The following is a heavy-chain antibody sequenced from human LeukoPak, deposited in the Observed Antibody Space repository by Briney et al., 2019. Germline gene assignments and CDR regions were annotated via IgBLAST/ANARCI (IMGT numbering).Heavy chain of an antibody. V-gene: IGHV4-30-2*01. CDR1: GGSISSGGYS. CDR2: IYHSGST. CDR3: ARVSAAPYYYYGMDV. D-gene: IGHD1-26*01. Sequence: PSETLSLTCAVSGGSISSGGYSWSWIRQPPGKGLGWIGYIYHSGSTYYNPSLKSRVTISVDRSKNQFSLKLSSVTAADTAVYYCARVSAAPYYYYGMDVWGQGTTVTVSS. J-gene: IGHJ6*02.